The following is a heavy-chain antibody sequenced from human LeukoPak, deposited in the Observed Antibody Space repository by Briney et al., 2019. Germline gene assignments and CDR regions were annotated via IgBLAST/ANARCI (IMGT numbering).Heavy chain of an antibody. CDR1: GFTFDDYA. V-gene: IGHV3-30*02. D-gene: IGHD2-2*01. Sequence: GGSLRLSCAASGFTFDDYAMHWVRQAPGKGLEWVAFIRYDGSNKYYADSVKGRFTISRDNSKNTLYLQMNSLRAEDTAVYYCAKVRYCSSTSCPDDAFDIWGQGTMVTVSS. CDR3: AKVRYCSSTSCPDDAFDI. CDR2: IRYDGSNK. J-gene: IGHJ3*02.